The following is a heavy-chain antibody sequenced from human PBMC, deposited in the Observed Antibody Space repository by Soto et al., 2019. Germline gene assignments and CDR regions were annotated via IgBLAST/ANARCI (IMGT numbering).Heavy chain of an antibody. D-gene: IGHD1-1*01. J-gene: IGHJ4*02. V-gene: IGHV1-69*06. CDR3: ARGHNGDRHFDY. CDR1: GDTDSNYN. Sequence: QVQLVQSGAEVKKPGSSVKVSCKASGDTDSNYNINWVRQAPGQGLEWMGGIIPMFDALNHAQKFQDRVTITADKSTSTVFMELRNLRSEDTAMYYCARGHNGDRHFDYWGQGTLVTVSS. CDR2: IIPMFDAL.